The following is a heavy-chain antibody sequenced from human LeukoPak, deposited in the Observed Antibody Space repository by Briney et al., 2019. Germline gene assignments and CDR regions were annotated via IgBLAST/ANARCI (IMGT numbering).Heavy chain of an antibody. J-gene: IGHJ4*03. CDR1: GGSFSGYY. CDR2: INHSGST. Sequence: SETLSLTCAVYGGSFSGYYWSWIRQPPGKGLEWIGEINHSGSTNYNPSLKSRVTISVDTSKNQFSLKLSSVTAADTAVYYCARGDGIAAAGGSYFDYWGQGTTVTVSS. D-gene: IGHD6-13*01. V-gene: IGHV4-34*01. CDR3: ARGDGIAAAGGSYFDY.